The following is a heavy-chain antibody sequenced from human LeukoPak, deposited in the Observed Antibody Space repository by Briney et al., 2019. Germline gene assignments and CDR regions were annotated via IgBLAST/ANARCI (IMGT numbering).Heavy chain of an antibody. CDR3: ARGGVGLGIITPNWFDP. Sequence: GASVKVSCKASGYTFTNFGITWVRQAPGQGLEWMGWISAYNGDTNYLQKLQGRVTMTIDTSATTAYMELRSLRSDDTAVYYCARGGVGLGIITPNWFDPWGQGTPVTASS. V-gene: IGHV1-18*01. CDR2: ISAYNGDT. D-gene: IGHD3-22*01. CDR1: GYTFTNFG. J-gene: IGHJ5*02.